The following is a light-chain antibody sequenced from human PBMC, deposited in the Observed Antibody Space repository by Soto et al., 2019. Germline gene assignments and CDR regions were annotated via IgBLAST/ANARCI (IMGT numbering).Light chain of an antibody. V-gene: IGKV3-15*01. Sequence: EIVMTQSPATLSVSPGERATLSCGASQSVSSNLAWYQQKPGQAPRLLIYGASTRATGIPARFSGSGSGTEFTLTISRLEPEDFAVYYCQQYGSFLTFGGGTKVDIK. CDR1: QSVSSN. J-gene: IGKJ4*01. CDR3: QQYGSFLT. CDR2: GAS.